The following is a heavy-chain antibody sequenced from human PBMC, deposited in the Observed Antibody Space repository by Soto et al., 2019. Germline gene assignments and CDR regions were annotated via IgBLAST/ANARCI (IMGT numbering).Heavy chain of an antibody. Sequence: QVQLQESGPGLVKPSQTLSLTCTVSGGSISSGGYYWSWIRQHPGKGLEWMGFIYNSGGTYYNPSITNRVTISVDTSKNQFALELSFVTAADTAVYYCARQDGDYLDYWGQGALVTVSS. CDR1: GGSISSGGYY. CDR2: IYNSGGT. J-gene: IGHJ4*02. D-gene: IGHD4-17*01. CDR3: ARQDGDYLDY. V-gene: IGHV4-31*03.